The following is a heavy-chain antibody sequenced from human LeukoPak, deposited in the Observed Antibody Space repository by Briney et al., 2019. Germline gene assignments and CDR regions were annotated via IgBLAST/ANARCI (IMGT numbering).Heavy chain of an antibody. CDR2: IYNSGNT. Sequence: SETLSLTCTVSGGSVTSTYYYWGWIRQPPGKGLEWIGNIYNSGNTYYNPSLKGRVTKSLDTSKNQFSLTLTSVTAADTAVYYCASSGSYSFHAFDIWGQGTMVTVSS. CDR3: ASSGSYSFHAFDI. D-gene: IGHD1-26*01. V-gene: IGHV4-39*07. J-gene: IGHJ3*02. CDR1: GGSVTSTYYY.